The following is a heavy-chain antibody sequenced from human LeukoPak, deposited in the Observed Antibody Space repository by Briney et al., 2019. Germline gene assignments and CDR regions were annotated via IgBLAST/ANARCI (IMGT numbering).Heavy chain of an antibody. J-gene: IGHJ4*02. CDR2: ISAYNGNT. CDR1: GYTFISYG. CDR3: ARGPYCSGGSCYSGLHYFDY. D-gene: IGHD2-15*01. Sequence: ASVKVSCKASGYTFISYGISWVRQAPGQGLEWMGWISAYNGNTNYAQKLQGRVTMTTDTSTSTAYMELRSLRSDDTAVYYCARGPYCSGGSCYSGLHYFDYWGQGTLVTVSS. V-gene: IGHV1-18*01.